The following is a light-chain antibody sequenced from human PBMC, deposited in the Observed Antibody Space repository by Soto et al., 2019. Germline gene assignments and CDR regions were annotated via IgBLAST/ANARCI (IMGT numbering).Light chain of an antibody. CDR1: QSVSSY. Sequence: EIVFTQSPATLSLSPGERATLSCRASQSVSSYLAWSTQKPGQAPRLLIYDASNRATGIPARFSGSGSGTDFTLTISSLEPEDFAVDYCQQRSNWPTFGQGTRLEIK. CDR3: QQRSNWPT. CDR2: DAS. V-gene: IGKV3-11*01. J-gene: IGKJ5*01.